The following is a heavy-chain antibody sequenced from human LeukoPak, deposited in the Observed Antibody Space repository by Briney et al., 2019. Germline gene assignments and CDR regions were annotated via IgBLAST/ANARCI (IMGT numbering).Heavy chain of an antibody. D-gene: IGHD3-10*02. CDR2: ISYDGSNK. J-gene: IGHJ4*02. CDR3: ARDYYVTD. Sequence: GGSLRLSCAASGFTFSSYGMHWVRQAPGKGLEWVAVISYDGSNKYYADSVKGRFTITRDNSKNTVYLQMNSLRAEDTAVYYCARDYYVTDWGQGTLVTVSS. V-gene: IGHV3-30*03. CDR1: GFTFSSYG.